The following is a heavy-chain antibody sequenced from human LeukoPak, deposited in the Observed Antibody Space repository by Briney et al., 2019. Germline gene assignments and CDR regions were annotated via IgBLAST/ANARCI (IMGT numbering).Heavy chain of an antibody. D-gene: IGHD2-2*01. J-gene: IGHJ6*02. Sequence: PGRSLRLSCAASGFTFDDYVMHWVRQAPGRGLEWVSGISRNSANIVYADSVKGRFTISRDNAKNSLYLQMNSLRTEDTALYYCARDFCTGCNYYFYGMDVWGRGTTVTVSS. V-gene: IGHV3-9*01. CDR3: ARDFCTGCNYYFYGMDV. CDR1: GFTFDDYV. CDR2: ISRNSANI.